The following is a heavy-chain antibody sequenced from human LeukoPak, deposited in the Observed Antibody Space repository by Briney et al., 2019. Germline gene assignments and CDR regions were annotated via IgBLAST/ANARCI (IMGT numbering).Heavy chain of an antibody. D-gene: IGHD3-22*01. J-gene: IGHJ4*02. CDR1: GFTFSSYA. V-gene: IGHV3-23*01. Sequence: PGGSLRLSCAASGFTFSSYAMSWVRQAPGKGLGWVSAISGTGGSTFYADSVKGRFTISRDNSKNTLYLQMNSLRAEDTAVYYCAKVADTSGYYYSDYWGQGTLVTVSS. CDR3: AKVADTSGYYYSDY. CDR2: ISGTGGST.